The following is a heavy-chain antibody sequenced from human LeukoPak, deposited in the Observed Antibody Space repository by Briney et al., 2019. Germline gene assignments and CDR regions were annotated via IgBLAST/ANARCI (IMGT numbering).Heavy chain of an antibody. CDR3: ARSLNYYGSGSNWFDP. V-gene: IGHV4-30-2*01. CDR2: IYHSGST. Sequence: ASDTLSLTCALYGGSISSGGYSWGWIRQPPGEGLEWIGYIYHSGSTYYNPSLKSRFTISVDRSKNQFSLKLSSVTAADTAVYYCARSLNYYGSGSNWFDPWGQGTLVTVSS. CDR1: GGSISSGGYS. J-gene: IGHJ5*02. D-gene: IGHD3-10*01.